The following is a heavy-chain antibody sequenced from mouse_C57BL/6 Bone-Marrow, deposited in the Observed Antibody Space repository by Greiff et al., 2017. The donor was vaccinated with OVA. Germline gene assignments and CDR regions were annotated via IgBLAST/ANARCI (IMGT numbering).Heavy chain of an antibody. CDR3: VRGDYGNYVWYFDV. CDR2: IRSKSSNYAT. V-gene: IGHV10-3*01. J-gene: IGHJ1*03. D-gene: IGHD2-1*01. Sequence: EVQLVESGGGLVQPKGSLKLSCAASGFTFNTYAMHWVRPAPGKGLEWVARIRSKSSNYATYYADSVKDRFTISRDDSQSMLYLQMNNLKTEDTAMYYCVRGDYGNYVWYFDVWGTGTTVTVSS. CDR1: GFTFNTYA.